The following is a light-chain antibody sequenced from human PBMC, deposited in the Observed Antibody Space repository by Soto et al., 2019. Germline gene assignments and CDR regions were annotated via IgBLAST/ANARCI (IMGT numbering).Light chain of an antibody. J-gene: IGKJ1*01. CDR1: QSVSSN. CDR3: QQYNNWWT. V-gene: IGKV3-15*01. CDR2: GAS. Sequence: EIVMTQSPATLSVSPGERATLSCRASQSVSSNLAWYQQKPGQAPRLLIYGASTRATGIPARFSGSGSGTDFTLTISSLQPEDVATYYCQQYNNWWTFGQGTKVDIK.